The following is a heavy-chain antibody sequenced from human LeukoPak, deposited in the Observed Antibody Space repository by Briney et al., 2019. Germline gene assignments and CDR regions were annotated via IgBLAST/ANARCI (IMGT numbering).Heavy chain of an antibody. D-gene: IGHD6-13*01. Sequence: PSETLSLTCIVSGASFSSSTYYWGWIRQPPGKGLEWIGSISYSGSTYYSPSLKSRVTMSVDTSKNQFSLKLSSVTAADTAVYYCARHAGGIAAAGTRPFDYWGQGTLVTVSS. CDR3: ARHAGGIAAAGTRPFDY. CDR2: ISYSGST. CDR1: GASFSSSTYY. J-gene: IGHJ4*02. V-gene: IGHV4-39*01.